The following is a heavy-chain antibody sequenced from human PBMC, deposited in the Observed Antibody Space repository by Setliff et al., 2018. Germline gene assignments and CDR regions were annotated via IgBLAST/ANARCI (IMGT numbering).Heavy chain of an antibody. CDR2: INPNSGGT. J-gene: IGHJ5*01. Sequence: ASVKVSCKASGYTFTGYYMYWVRQAPGQGLEWMGRINPNSGGTNYAQKFQGRVTMTRDTSISTVYMELSRLRSDDTAVYYCARSNYDILTRNWFDPWGQGTLVTVSS. D-gene: IGHD3-9*01. CDR1: GYTFTGYY. V-gene: IGHV1-2*06. CDR3: ARSNYDILTRNWFDP.